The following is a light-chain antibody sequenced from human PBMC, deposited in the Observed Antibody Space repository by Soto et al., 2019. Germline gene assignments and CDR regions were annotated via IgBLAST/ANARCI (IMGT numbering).Light chain of an antibody. CDR1: SSNIGINT. CDR3: AAWDDSLNGVV. V-gene: IGLV1-44*01. CDR2: SNN. J-gene: IGLJ2*01. Sequence: QSVLTQPPSASGTPGQRVTISFSGSSSNIGINTVNWYQQLPGTAPKVLIYSNNQRPSGVPDRFSGSKSGTSASLTISGLQSEEEADYYCAAWDDSLNGVVFGGGTKLTVL.